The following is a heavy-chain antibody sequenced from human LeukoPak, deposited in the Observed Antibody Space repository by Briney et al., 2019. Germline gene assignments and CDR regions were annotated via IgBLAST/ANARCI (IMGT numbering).Heavy chain of an antibody. CDR2: ISWNSGSI. J-gene: IGHJ4*02. CDR1: GFTFDDYA. Sequence: PGGSLRLSCAASGFTFDDYAMHWVRHAPGKGLEWVSGISWNSGSICYADSVKGRFTISRDNAKNSLYLRMNSLRAEDMALYYCAKGAAAGYYFDYWGQGTLVTVSS. V-gene: IGHV3-9*03. CDR3: AKGAAAGYYFDY. D-gene: IGHD6-13*01.